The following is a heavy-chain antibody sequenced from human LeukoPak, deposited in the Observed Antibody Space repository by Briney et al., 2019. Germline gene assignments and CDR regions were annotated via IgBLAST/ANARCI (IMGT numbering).Heavy chain of an antibody. CDR2: FDPEDGET. V-gene: IGHV1-24*01. CDR1: GYTLTELS. D-gene: IGHD1-1*01. CDR3: ARHDEFEDAFDI. Sequence: ASVKVSCKVSGYTLTELSMRWVRQAPGKGLEWMGGFDPEDGETIYAQKFQGRVTMTEDTSTDTAYMELSSLRSEDTAVYYCARHDEFEDAFDIWGQGTMVTVSS. J-gene: IGHJ3*02.